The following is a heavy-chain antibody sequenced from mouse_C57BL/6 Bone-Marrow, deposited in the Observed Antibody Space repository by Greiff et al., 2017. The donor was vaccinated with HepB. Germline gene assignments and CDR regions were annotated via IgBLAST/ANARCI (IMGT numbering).Heavy chain of an antibody. CDR3: ASRAMDY. Sequence: VQLQESGAELARPGASVKMSCKASGYTFTSYTMHWVKQRPGQGLEWIGYINPSSGYTKYNQKFKDKATLTADKSTSTAYMQLSSLTSEDSAVYYYASRAMDYWGQGTSVTVSS. CDR2: INPSSGYT. V-gene: IGHV1-4*01. CDR1: GYTFTSYT. J-gene: IGHJ4*01.